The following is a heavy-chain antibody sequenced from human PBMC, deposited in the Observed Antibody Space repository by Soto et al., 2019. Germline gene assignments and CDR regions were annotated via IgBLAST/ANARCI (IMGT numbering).Heavy chain of an antibody. CDR1: GGSISNHY. Sequence: QGQLQESGPGLVKPSETLSLTCTVSGGSISNHYWSWIRQPPGKGLEWIGYIYYNGNTNYNPSLKRRVTMSVDTSKNQISLKLSSVTAADTAVYYCARANWYSEYWGQGTLVTVSS. CDR3: ARANWYSEY. D-gene: IGHD7-27*01. J-gene: IGHJ4*02. CDR2: IYYNGNT. V-gene: IGHV4-59*11.